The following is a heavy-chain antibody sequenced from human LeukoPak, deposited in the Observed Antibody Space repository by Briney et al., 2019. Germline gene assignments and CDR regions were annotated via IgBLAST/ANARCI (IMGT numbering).Heavy chain of an antibody. V-gene: IGHV3-53*04. CDR3: ARGGTPGFGTGRIDY. Sequence: PGGSLRLSCAASGFNVSSNYMSWVRQAPGKGLEWVSVLYGAGSTYYADSVKGRFTISRHDSQNTLFLQMNSLRAEDTAVYYCARGGTPGFGTGRIDYWGQGTLVTVSS. CDR1: GFNVSSNY. D-gene: IGHD3-16*01. CDR2: LYGAGST. J-gene: IGHJ4*02.